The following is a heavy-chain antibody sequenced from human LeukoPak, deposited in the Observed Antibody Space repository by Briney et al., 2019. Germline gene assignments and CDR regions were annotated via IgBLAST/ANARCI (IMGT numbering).Heavy chain of an antibody. Sequence: GGSLRLSCAASGFTFSSYWMSWVRQAPGKGLEGVANIKQDGSEKYYVDSVKGRFTISRHNAKNSLYLQMNSLRAEDTAVYYCAGDQYYWSSTSCRYCFDYWGQGTLVTVSS. V-gene: IGHV3-7*01. CDR3: AGDQYYWSSTSCRYCFDY. CDR1: GFTFSSYW. J-gene: IGHJ4*02. D-gene: IGHD2-2*01. CDR2: IKQDGSEK.